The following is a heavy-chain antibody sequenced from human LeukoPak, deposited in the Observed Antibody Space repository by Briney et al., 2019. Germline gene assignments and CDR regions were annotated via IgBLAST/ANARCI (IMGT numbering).Heavy chain of an antibody. J-gene: IGHJ4*02. CDR1: GFTFSSYA. CDR2: ISGSGGST. Sequence: PGGSLRPSCAASGFTFSSYAMSWVRQAPGKGLEWVSAISGSGGSTYYADSVKGRFTISRDNSKNTLYLQMNSLRAEDMAVYYCAKESKDIVVVGLFDYWGQGTLVTVSS. D-gene: IGHD2-2*01. V-gene: IGHV3-23*01. CDR3: AKESKDIVVVGLFDY.